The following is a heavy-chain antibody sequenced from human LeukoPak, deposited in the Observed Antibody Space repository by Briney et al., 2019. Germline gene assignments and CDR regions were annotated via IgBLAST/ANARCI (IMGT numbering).Heavy chain of an antibody. J-gene: IGHJ6*03. CDR3: ARGLDSSSWYYYYYYMDV. Sequence: GGSLRLSCAASGFTFSSYWMSWVRQAPGKGLEWVANIKQDGSEKYYVDSVKGRFTISRDNAKNSLYLQMNSLRAEDTAVYYCARGLDSSSWYYYYYYMDVWGKGTTVTVSS. D-gene: IGHD6-13*01. CDR2: IKQDGSEK. V-gene: IGHV3-7*01. CDR1: GFTFSSYW.